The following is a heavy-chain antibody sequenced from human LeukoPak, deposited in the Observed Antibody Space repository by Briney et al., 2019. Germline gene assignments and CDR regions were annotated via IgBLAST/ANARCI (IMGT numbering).Heavy chain of an antibody. CDR3: ARDPTAYSSSWYSIEGWFDP. D-gene: IGHD6-13*01. Sequence: GGSLRLSCAASGFTFSSYWMSWVRRAPGKGLEWVANIKQDGSEKYYVNSVKGRFTISRDNAKNSLYLQLNSLRAEDTAVYYCARDPTAYSSSWYSIEGWFDPWGQGTLVTVSS. CDR1: GFTFSSYW. CDR2: IKQDGSEK. V-gene: IGHV3-7*01. J-gene: IGHJ5*02.